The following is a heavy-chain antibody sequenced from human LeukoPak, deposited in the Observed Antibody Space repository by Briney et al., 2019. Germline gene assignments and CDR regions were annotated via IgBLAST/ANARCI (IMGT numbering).Heavy chain of an antibody. CDR2: IRSKAYGGTT. J-gene: IGHJ4*02. V-gene: IGHV3-49*03. Sequence: GGSLRLSCTASGFTFGDYAMSWFRRAPGKGLEWVGFIRSKAYGGTTEYAASVKGRFTISRDDSKSIAYLQMNSLKTEDTAVYYCTRSPLENTPYFDYWGQGTLVTVSS. CDR1: GFTFGDYA. CDR3: TRSPLENTPYFDY.